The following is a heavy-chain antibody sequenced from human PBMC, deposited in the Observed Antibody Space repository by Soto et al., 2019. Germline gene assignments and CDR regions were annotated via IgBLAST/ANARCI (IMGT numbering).Heavy chain of an antibody. CDR1: GGSISSYY. V-gene: IGHV4-59*01. Sequence: TSETLSLTCTVSGGSISSYYWSWIRQPPGKGLEWIGYIYYSGSTNYNPSLKSRVTISVDTSKNQFSLKLSSVTAADTAVYYCAIYDFWSGYYTFDYWGQGTLVTVSS. D-gene: IGHD3-3*01. CDR3: AIYDFWSGYYTFDY. J-gene: IGHJ4*02. CDR2: IYYSGST.